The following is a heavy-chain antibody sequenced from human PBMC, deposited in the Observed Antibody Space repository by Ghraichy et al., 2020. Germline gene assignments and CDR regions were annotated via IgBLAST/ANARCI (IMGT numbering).Heavy chain of an antibody. CDR1: GAFISGYY. Sequence: TLSLTCTVSGAFISGYYWNWIRQPPGKALEWLGYMSYTGSTNYNPSLNSRVTVSIDRSRNQFSLRLTSVTAADTAVYYCARGPPGTALVAGFGFFDYWGQGSLVTVSS. CDR3: ARGPPGTALVAGFGFFDY. CDR2: MSYTGST. V-gene: IGHV4-59*13. J-gene: IGHJ4*02. D-gene: IGHD5-18*01.